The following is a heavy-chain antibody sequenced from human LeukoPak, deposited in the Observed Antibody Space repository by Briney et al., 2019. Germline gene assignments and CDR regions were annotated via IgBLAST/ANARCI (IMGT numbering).Heavy chain of an antibody. CDR2: IYYSGST. V-gene: IGHV4-30-4*01. Sequence: SEILSLTCTVSGGSISSGDYYWSWIRQPPGKGLEWIGYIYYSGSTYYNPSLKSRVTISVDTSKNQFSLKLSSVTAADTAVYYCARGSGYYYGMDVWGQGTTVTVSS. J-gene: IGHJ6*02. CDR1: GGSISSGDYY. CDR3: ARGSGYYYGMDV.